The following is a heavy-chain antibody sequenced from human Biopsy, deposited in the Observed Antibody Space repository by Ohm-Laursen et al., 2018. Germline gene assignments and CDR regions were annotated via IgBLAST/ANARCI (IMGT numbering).Heavy chain of an antibody. CDR2: LNAKTGDT. CDR1: GYTFTGYH. D-gene: IGHD3-22*01. CDR3: TRGGYYYDSLAYYYWFDP. V-gene: IGHV1-2*02. Sequence: ASVKVSCKASGYTFTGYHVHWVRQAPGQGLEWMGWLNAKTGDTNYAQKFQGRVTMTRDTSISTAYVDLSRLRSYDTAVYYCTRGGYYYDSLAYYYWFDPWGQGTLVTVSS. J-gene: IGHJ5*02.